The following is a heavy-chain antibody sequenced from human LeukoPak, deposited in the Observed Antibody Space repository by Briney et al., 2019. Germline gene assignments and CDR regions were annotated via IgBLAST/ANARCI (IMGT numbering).Heavy chain of an antibody. Sequence: ASVKVSCKVSGYTLTESSMHWVRQAPGKGLEWMEGFDPEDGETIYAQKFQGRVTMTEDTSTDTACMELSSVRSEDTGVYYCATGEIYGGYGGDYFDYWGQGTLVTVSS. V-gene: IGHV1-24*01. D-gene: IGHD5-12*01. CDR2: FDPEDGET. CDR1: GYTLTESS. CDR3: ATGEIYGGYGGDYFDY. J-gene: IGHJ4*02.